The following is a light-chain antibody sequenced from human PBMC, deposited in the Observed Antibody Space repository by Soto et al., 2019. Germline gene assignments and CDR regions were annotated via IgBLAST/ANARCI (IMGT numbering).Light chain of an antibody. CDR3: QQRSNWQIT. V-gene: IGKV1-39*01. CDR1: QTISRY. CDR2: SAS. J-gene: IGKJ5*01. Sequence: DFQMTQSPSSLSASVGDRVTITCRASQTISRYLNWYQQRPGKAPNLLIYSASSLQSGVPSRFSGSGSGTDFTLTISSLEPDDFAVYYCQQRSNWQITFGQGTRLEIK.